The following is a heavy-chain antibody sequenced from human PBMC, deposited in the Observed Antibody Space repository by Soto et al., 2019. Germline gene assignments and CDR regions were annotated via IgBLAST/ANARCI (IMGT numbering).Heavy chain of an antibody. CDR2: IYYSGST. V-gene: IGHV4-59*01. CDR1: GGSSFSYC. CDR3: ARDSGFYDFWSGSAPAYYFDY. D-gene: IGHD3-3*01. Sequence: LVPMSHTCTVAGGSSFSYCWRCIRKTKGKGLEWIGYIYYSGSTNYNPSLKSRVTISVDTSKNQFSLTLSSVTAADTAVYYCARDSGFYDFWSGSAPAYYFDYWGQGTLVTVTS. J-gene: IGHJ4*02.